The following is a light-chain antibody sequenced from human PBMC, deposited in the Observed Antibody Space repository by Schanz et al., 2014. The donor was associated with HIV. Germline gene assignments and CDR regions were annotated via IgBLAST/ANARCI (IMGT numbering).Light chain of an antibody. CDR3: QQYDTDSYT. J-gene: IGKJ2*01. Sequence: DIQMTQSPSTLSASVGDRVTLTCRASQSIDNWLAWYQQKPGKAPKVLIYQASTLEVGVPSRFSGSGSGTEFTLTISSLQPDDFATYFCQQYDTDSYTFGQGTKLEIK. V-gene: IGKV1-5*03. CDR2: QAS. CDR1: QSIDNW.